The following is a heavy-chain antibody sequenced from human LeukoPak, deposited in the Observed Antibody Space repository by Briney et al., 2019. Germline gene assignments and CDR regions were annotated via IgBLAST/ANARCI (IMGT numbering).Heavy chain of an antibody. J-gene: IGHJ3*02. D-gene: IGHD7-27*01. V-gene: IGHV5-51*01. CDR3: ARPQDFGLTGMNAFDI. CDR2: IYSGGSDT. CDR1: GYSFNTYW. Sequence: GEALKISWKGSGYSFNTYWIGLVRQMPGEGPELVGIIYSGGSDTKYSPSFQGHVTISADKPISTAYLQWSSLKAPDPAMYYCARPQDFGLTGMNAFDIWGQGTMVTVSS.